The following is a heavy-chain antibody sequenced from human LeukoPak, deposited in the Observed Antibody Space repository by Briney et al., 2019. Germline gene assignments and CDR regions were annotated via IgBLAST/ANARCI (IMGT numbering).Heavy chain of an antibody. CDR3: AKDSYSSSWYAAAFDY. CDR1: GFTFDDYA. J-gene: IGHJ4*02. D-gene: IGHD6-13*01. V-gene: IGHV3-9*01. Sequence: HPGRSLRLSCAASGFTFDDYAMHWVRQAPGKGLEWVSGTSWNSGSIGYADSVKGRFTISRDNAKNSLYLQMNSLRAEDTALYYCAKDSYSSSWYAAAFDYWGQGTLVTVSS. CDR2: TSWNSGSI.